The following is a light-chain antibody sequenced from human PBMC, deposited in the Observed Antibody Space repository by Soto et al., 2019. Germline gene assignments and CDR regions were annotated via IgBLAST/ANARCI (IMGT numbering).Light chain of an antibody. J-gene: IGLJ2*01. CDR2: SDT. CDR1: DIGSKG. Sequence: SYELTQPASVSLAPGKTASISCGGNDIGSKGVHWYQQKPGQAPGLVIYSDTALPPVITERFSGSNSANLATLTISMVEAGDEADYYCQVWDSGSAHVVFGGGTTITVL. V-gene: IGLV3-21*01. CDR3: QVWDSGSAHVV.